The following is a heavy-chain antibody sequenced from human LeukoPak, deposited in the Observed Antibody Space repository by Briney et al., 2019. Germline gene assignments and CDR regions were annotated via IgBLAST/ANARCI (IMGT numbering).Heavy chain of an antibody. D-gene: IGHD6-19*01. CDR1: GFTFNNAW. Sequence: GGSLRLSCAASGFTFNNAWMSWVRQAPGKGLEWVGRIKSKTHGGTTDYAAPVKGRFTISRDDSTDTLYLQMNSLKTEDTALYFCTTGLERGSAVAGTGGFDDWGQGTLVTVSS. J-gene: IGHJ4*02. CDR3: TTGLERGSAVAGTGGFDD. V-gene: IGHV3-15*01. CDR2: IKSKTHGGTT.